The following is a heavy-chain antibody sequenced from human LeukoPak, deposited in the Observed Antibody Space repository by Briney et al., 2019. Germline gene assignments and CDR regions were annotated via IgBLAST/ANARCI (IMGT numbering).Heavy chain of an antibody. Sequence: GGSLRLSCAASGFTFSSYAMSWVRQAPGKELEWVSAISGSGGSTYYADSVKGRFTISRDNSKNTLYLQMNSLRAEDTAVYYCAKGESYYYDSSGPQGDGMDVWGQGTTVTVSS. CDR1: GFTFSSYA. CDR3: AKGESYYYDSSGPQGDGMDV. V-gene: IGHV3-23*01. J-gene: IGHJ6*02. CDR2: ISGSGGST. D-gene: IGHD3-22*01.